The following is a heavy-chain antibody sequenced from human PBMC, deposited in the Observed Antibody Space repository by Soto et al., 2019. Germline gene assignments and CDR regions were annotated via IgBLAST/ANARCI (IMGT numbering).Heavy chain of an antibody. V-gene: IGHV3-74*01. J-gene: IGHJ4*02. CDR3: ARDFEY. CDR1: GFTFSTFW. CDR2: INSDGIST. Sequence: EVQLVESGGGLVQPGGSLRLSCEASGFTFSTFWMHWVRQAPRKGLVWFSRINSDGISTNYADSVKGRVTISRDNAKNTLYLQLNSLRPEDTAVYYCARDFEYLGQRTLVTVSS.